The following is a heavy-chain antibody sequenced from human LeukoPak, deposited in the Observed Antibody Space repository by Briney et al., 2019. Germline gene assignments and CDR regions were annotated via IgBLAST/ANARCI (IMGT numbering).Heavy chain of an antibody. J-gene: IGHJ4*02. Sequence: GGSLRLSCAAAGFTFSRYWMHWVRQAPGKGLVWVSRADYDGSDTSYADSVRGRFTISRDNAKNTLYLQMNSLSSEDTAVYYCALLAAAGTNYWGQGTVLTVS. CDR1: GFTFSRYW. V-gene: IGHV3-74*01. CDR2: ADYDGSDT. CDR3: ALLAAAGTNY. D-gene: IGHD6-13*01.